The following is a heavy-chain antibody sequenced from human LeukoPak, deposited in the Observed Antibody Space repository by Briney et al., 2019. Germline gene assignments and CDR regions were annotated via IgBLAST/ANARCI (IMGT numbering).Heavy chain of an antibody. V-gene: IGHV4-59*01. Sequence: SETLTLTCTVSGGSISSYYWSWIRQPPGKGLEWIGYIYHSGSTNYNPSLKSRVTISVDTSKNQFSLKVRSVTAADTAVYYCARQPTTKQGRNWSDTWGQGTLVTVSS. CDR1: GGSISSYY. D-gene: IGHD1-14*01. J-gene: IGHJ5*02. CDR3: ARQPTTKQGRNWSDT. CDR2: IYHSGST.